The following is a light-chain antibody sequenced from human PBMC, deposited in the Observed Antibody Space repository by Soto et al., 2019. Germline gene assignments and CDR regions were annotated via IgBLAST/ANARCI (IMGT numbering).Light chain of an antibody. CDR3: CSYAGSPRSL. CDR2: DVS. V-gene: IGLV2-11*01. CDR1: SSDVGTYNY. J-gene: IGLJ1*01. Sequence: QSALTQPRSVSGSLGQSVTISCTGTSSDVGTYNYVSWYQQHPGKAPKVMIYDVSERPSGVPDRFSGSKSGNTASLTISGLQAEDEADYYCCSYAGSPRSLLGTGTKVTVL.